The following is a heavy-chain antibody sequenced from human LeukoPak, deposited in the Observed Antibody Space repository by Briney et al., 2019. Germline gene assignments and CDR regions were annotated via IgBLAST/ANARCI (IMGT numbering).Heavy chain of an antibody. CDR2: IYYSGST. CDR1: GGSISSSSYY. D-gene: IGHD6-13*01. J-gene: IGHJ5*02. CDR3: ARAVAAAGTRFWFDP. Sequence: PSETLSLTCSVSGGSISSSSYYWDWIRQPPGKGLEWIGSIYYSGSTYYNPSLKSRVTISVDTSKNQFSLKLSSVTAADTAVYYCARAVAAAGTRFWFDPWGQGTLVTVSS. V-gene: IGHV4-39*07.